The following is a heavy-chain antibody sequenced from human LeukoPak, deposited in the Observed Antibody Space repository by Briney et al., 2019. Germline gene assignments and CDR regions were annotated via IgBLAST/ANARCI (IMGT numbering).Heavy chain of an antibody. CDR2: ISYDGSNK. CDR3: ARAAQDYYDSSGYYYVDY. CDR1: GFTFSSYA. D-gene: IGHD3-22*01. V-gene: IGHV3-30-3*01. Sequence: PGGSLRLSCAASGFTFSSYAMHWVRQAPGKGLEWVAVISYDGSNKYYADSVKGRFTISRDNSKNTLYLQMNSLRAEDTAVYYCARAAQDYYDSSGYYYVDYWGQGTLVTVSS. J-gene: IGHJ4*02.